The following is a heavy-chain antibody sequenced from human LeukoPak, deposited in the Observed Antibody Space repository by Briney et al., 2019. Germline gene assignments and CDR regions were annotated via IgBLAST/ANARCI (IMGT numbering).Heavy chain of an antibody. CDR3: ARFLSSMVRGVRYYYGMDV. CDR1: GYTFTSYD. V-gene: IGHV1-8*01. CDR2: MNPNSGNT. Sequence: GASVKVSCKASGYTFTSYDNNWVRQATGQGLEWMGWMNPNSGNTGYAQKFQGRVTMTRNTSISTAYMELSSLRSEDTAVYYCARFLSSMVRGVRYYYGMDVWGQGTTVTVSS. D-gene: IGHD3-10*01. J-gene: IGHJ6*02.